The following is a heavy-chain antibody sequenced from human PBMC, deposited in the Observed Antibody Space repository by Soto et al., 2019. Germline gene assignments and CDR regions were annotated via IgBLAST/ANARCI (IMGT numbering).Heavy chain of an antibody. CDR1: GFTFSSYS. CDR3: SGDYDFWSGYYSHFDY. CDR2: ISSSSSTI. V-gene: IGHV3-48*01. D-gene: IGHD3-3*01. J-gene: IGHJ4*02. Sequence: EVQLVESGGGLVQPGGSLRLSCAASGFTFSSYSMNWVRQAPGKGLEWVSYISSSSSTIYYADSVKGRFTISRDNAKNLLYLQMNSLRAEDTAVYYCSGDYDFWSGYYSHFDYWGQGTLVTVSS.